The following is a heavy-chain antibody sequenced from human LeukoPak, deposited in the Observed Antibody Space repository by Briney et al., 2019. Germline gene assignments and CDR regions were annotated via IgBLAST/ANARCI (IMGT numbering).Heavy chain of an antibody. D-gene: IGHD3-3*01. V-gene: IGHV3-23*01. Sequence: GGSLRLSCAASGFTFSSYAMSWVRQAPGKGLEWVSAISGSGGSTYYADSVKGRFTISRDNSKNTLYLQMNSLRAEDTAVYYCAKDSGEVTIFGVVTPTYYFDYWGQGTLVTVSS. CDR1: GFTFSSYA. CDR3: AKDSGEVTIFGVVTPTYYFDY. J-gene: IGHJ4*02. CDR2: ISGSGGST.